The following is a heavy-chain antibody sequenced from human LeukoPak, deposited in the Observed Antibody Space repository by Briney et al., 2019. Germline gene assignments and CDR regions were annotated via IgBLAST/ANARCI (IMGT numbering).Heavy chain of an antibody. V-gene: IGHV1-8*03. D-gene: IGHD3-9*01. CDR1: GYTFTSYD. CDR2: MNPNSGNT. J-gene: IGHJ3*02. CDR3: ARVEFRYGAFGFDI. Sequence: ASVKVSCKAPGYTFTSYDINWVRQATGQGLEWMGWMNPNSGNTGYAQKFQGRVTITRNTSISTAYMELSSLRSEDTAVYYCARVEFRYGAFGFDIWGQGTMVTVSS.